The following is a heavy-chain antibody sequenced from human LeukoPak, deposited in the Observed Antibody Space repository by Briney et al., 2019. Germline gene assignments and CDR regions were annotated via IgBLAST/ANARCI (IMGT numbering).Heavy chain of an antibody. CDR2: INPNSGGT. J-gene: IGHJ5*02. CDR3: ARDNYFIAAAAGWFDP. D-gene: IGHD6-13*01. CDR1: GYTFTGYY. V-gene: IGHV1-2*02. Sequence: ASVKVSCKASGYTFTGYYMHWVRQAPGQGLEWMGWINPNSGGTNYAQKFQGRVTMTRDTSISTGYMELSRLRSDDTAVYYCARDNYFIAAAAGWFDPWGQGTLVTVSS.